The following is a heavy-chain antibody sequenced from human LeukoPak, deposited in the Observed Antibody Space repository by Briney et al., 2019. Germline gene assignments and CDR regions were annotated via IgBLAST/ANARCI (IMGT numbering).Heavy chain of an antibody. CDR2: INPNSGGT. CDR1: GYTFTGYY. Sequence: ASVKVSCKPSGYTFTGYYMHWVRQAPGQGLEWMGWINPNSGGTNYAQKFQGRVTMTRDTSISTAYMELSRLRSDDTAAYYCARGSQDGYDFRSSIAVAGPFDYWGQGTLVTVSS. CDR3: ARGSQDGYDFRSSIAVAGPFDY. J-gene: IGHJ4*02. D-gene: IGHD6-19*01. V-gene: IGHV1-2*02.